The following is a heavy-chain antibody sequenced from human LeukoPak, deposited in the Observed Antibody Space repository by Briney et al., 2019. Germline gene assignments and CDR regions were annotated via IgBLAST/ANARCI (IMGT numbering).Heavy chain of an antibody. Sequence: ASVKVSCKASGYTFTDYYMHWVRQAPGHRLEWMAWINPNTGGTKYAQKFQGRVTMTRDTSISTAYMELSRLRSDDTAVYYCARVRYSSSPFDYWGQGTLVTVSS. CDR2: INPNTGGT. CDR1: GYTFTDYY. CDR3: ARVRYSSSPFDY. V-gene: IGHV1-2*02. J-gene: IGHJ4*02. D-gene: IGHD6-13*01.